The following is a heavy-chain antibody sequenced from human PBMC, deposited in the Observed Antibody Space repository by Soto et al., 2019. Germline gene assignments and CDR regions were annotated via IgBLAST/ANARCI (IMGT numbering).Heavy chain of an antibody. Sequence: QVQLVESGGGVVQPGRSLRLSCAASGFTFSDYGMHWVRQTPGKGLEWVAVIWHDGNEKYYADSAKGRFTVSRDNPKNTLYLQTNSLRAEHTALYYCAREFGQYGNYRFDPWGQGTLVAVSS. CDR2: IWHDGNEK. CDR3: AREFGQYGNYRFDP. V-gene: IGHV3-33*01. J-gene: IGHJ5*02. D-gene: IGHD3-16*01. CDR1: GFTFSDYG.